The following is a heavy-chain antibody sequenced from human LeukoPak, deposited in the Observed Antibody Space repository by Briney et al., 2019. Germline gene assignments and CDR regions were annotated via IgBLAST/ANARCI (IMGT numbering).Heavy chain of an antibody. J-gene: IGHJ6*02. CDR1: GGSISSGSYY. V-gene: IGHV4-61*02. D-gene: IGHD3-9*01. CDR3: AREKKMIGFAGRDA. Sequence: SQTLSLTCTVSGGSISSGSYYWSWIRQPAGKGLEWIGRIYTSGSTNYNPSLKSRVTISVDTSKNQFSLKLSPVTAADPAVYYWAREKKMIGFAGRDAGGQGPTVTVSS. CDR2: IYTSGST.